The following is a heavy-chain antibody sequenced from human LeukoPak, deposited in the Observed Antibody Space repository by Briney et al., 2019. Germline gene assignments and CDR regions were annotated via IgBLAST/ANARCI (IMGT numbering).Heavy chain of an antibody. D-gene: IGHD6-13*01. CDR2: ISAYNGNT. V-gene: IGHV1-18*01. Sequence: ASVKVSCKASGYTFISYGISWVRQAPGQGLEWMGWISAYNGNTNYAQRFQGRVTMTTDTSTSTAYMELRSLRSEDTAVYYCARWSSSWYEGWGQGTLVTVSS. CDR3: ARWSSSWYEG. J-gene: IGHJ4*02. CDR1: GYTFISYG.